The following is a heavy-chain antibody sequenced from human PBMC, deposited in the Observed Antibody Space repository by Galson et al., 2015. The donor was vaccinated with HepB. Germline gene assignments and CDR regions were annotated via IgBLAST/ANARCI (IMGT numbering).Heavy chain of an antibody. V-gene: IGHV1-69*13. CDR1: GGTFSSYA. J-gene: IGHJ4*02. Sequence: SVKVSCKASGGTFSSYAISWVRQAPGQGLEWMGGIIPIFGTANYAQKFQGRVTITADESTSTAYMELSSLRSEDTAVYYCASAPIAAAGNFDYWGQGTLVTVSS. CDR3: ASAPIAAAGNFDY. CDR2: IIPIFGTA. D-gene: IGHD6-13*01.